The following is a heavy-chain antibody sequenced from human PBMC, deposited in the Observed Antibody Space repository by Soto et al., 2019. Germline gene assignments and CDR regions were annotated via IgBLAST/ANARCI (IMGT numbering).Heavy chain of an antibody. J-gene: IGHJ5*02. D-gene: IGHD3-10*01. CDR2: IIPIFGTA. Sequence: SVKVSCKASGGTFSSYAISWVRQAPGQGLEWMGGIIPIFGTANYAQKFQGRVTITADESTSTAYMELSSLRSGDTAVYYCARGTPKYYYGSGTWFDPWGQGTLVTVSS. CDR3: ARGTPKYYYGSGTWFDP. CDR1: GGTFSSYA. V-gene: IGHV1-69*13.